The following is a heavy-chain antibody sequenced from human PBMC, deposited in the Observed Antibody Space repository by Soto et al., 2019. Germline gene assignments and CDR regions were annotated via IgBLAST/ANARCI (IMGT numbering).Heavy chain of an antibody. V-gene: IGHV6-1*01. CDR1: GDSVSSDITS. J-gene: IGHJ3*01. Sequence: SQTLSLTCAISGDSVSSDITSWNWIRQSPSRGLEWLGRTYYRSKWFHDYAASVKSRITINPDTSKNQFSLVLNSMTPEDTAVYYCARGNALDVWGQGTVVTVSS. CDR3: ARGNALDV. D-gene: IGHD3-10*01. CDR2: TYYRSKWFH.